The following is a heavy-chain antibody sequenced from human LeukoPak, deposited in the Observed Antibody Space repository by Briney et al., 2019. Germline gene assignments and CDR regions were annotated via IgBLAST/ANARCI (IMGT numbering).Heavy chain of an antibody. V-gene: IGHV3-53*01. J-gene: IGHJ4*02. CDR2: IYSGGNT. D-gene: IGHD5-24*01. CDR3: ARRDGYNYYFAY. CDR1: GFTVSSNY. Sequence: GGSLRLSCAASGFTVSSNYMSWVRQAPGKGLEWVSVIYSGGNTYYADSVKGRFTISRDNSKNTLYLQMNSLRAEDTAVYYCARRDGYNYYFAYWGQGTLVTVSS.